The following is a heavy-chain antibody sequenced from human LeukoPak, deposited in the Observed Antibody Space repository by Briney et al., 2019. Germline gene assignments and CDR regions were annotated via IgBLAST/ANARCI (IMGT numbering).Heavy chain of an antibody. CDR3: AKDGGLWVSAHWGDS. D-gene: IGHD7-27*01. J-gene: IGHJ4*02. Sequence: GGSLRLSCAPSGFTFSSYTMSWVRQAPGKGLEWVSTITTSDGNTYYANSGKGRFTVSRDNSKNTLFLQMNSLRAEDTAVYYCAKDGGLWVSAHWGDSWGRGTLVTVSS. CDR1: GFTFSSYT. V-gene: IGHV3-23*01. CDR2: ITTSDGNT.